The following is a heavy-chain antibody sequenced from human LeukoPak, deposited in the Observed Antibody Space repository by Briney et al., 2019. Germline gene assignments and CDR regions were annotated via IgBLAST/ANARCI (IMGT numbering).Heavy chain of an antibody. CDR2: IRQDGSEK. V-gene: IGHV3-7*01. J-gene: IGHJ4*01. D-gene: IGHD6-13*01. Sequence: QPGGSLRLSCAVSGFTFTDYWMNWVRQAPGKGLEWVASIRQDGSEKTYVDSVKGRFTISRDNTKNSLSLQVNNLRVEDTAVYYCARDGTAAGLYFDLWGQGTLVTVSS. CDR3: ARDGTAAGLYFDL. CDR1: GFTFTDYW.